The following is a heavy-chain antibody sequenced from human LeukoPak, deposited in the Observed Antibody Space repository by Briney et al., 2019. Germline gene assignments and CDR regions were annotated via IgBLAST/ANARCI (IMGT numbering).Heavy chain of an antibody. Sequence: SETLSLTCTVSGGSISSYYWSWIRQPPGKVLEWVGYIYYTGTTNYNPSLKSRVTISLNTSKNQFSLKLSSVTAADTAVYYCARAGADILTGYYPDHFDYWGQGTLVTVSS. CDR3: ARAGADILTGYYPDHFDY. V-gene: IGHV4-59*01. CDR2: IYYTGTT. CDR1: GGSISSYY. J-gene: IGHJ4*02. D-gene: IGHD3-9*01.